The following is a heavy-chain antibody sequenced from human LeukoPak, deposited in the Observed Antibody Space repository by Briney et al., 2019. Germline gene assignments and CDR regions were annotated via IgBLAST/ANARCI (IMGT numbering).Heavy chain of an antibody. Sequence: GGSLRLSCAASGFTGSSNYMSWVRQAPGKGLEWVSVIYSGGSTYYADSVKGRFTISRDNSKNTLYLQMNSMRAEDTAVYYCARDASDCSSTSCYRGLDYWGQGTLVTVSS. CDR1: GFTGSSNY. D-gene: IGHD2-2*02. V-gene: IGHV3-53*01. J-gene: IGHJ4*02. CDR2: IYSGGST. CDR3: ARDASDCSSTSCYRGLDY.